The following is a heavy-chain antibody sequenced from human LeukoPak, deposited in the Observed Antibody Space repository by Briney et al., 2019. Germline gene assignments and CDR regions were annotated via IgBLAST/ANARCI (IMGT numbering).Heavy chain of an antibody. J-gene: IGHJ4*02. CDR1: GFTFSRYG. D-gene: IGHD5-24*01. Sequence: PGRSLRLSCAASGFTFSRYGMHWVRQAPGKGLEWVAVIWYDGSNKYYTDSVKGRSTISRDNSKNTLYLQMNSLRAEDTAVYYCARVGEMAGFDYWGQGTLVTVSS. V-gene: IGHV3-33*01. CDR3: ARVGEMAGFDY. CDR2: IWYDGSNK.